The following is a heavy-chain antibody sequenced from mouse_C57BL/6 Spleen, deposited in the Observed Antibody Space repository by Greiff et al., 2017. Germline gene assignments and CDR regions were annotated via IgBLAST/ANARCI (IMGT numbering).Heavy chain of an antibody. V-gene: IGHV5-4*01. CDR3: ARDSPYGSSLAWYFDV. CDR1: GFTFSSYA. Sequence: EVHLVESGGGLVKPGGSLKLSCAASGFTFSSYAMSWVRQTPEKRLEWVATISDGGSYTYYPDNVKGRFTISRDNAKNNLYLQMSHLKSEDTAMYYCARDSPYGSSLAWYFDVWGTGTTVTVSS. J-gene: IGHJ1*03. D-gene: IGHD1-1*01. CDR2: ISDGGSYT.